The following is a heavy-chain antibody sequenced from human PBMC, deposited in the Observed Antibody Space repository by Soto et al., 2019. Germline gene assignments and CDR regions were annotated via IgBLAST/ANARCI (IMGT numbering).Heavy chain of an antibody. J-gene: IGHJ3*02. CDR1: GFTFHDFA. Sequence: VQLVESGGGLVQPGKSLRLSCAASGFTFHDFAMHWVRQAPGKGLEWVSGISWNSGSMGYADSVNGRVIISRDNAMNSLDLQMNSLRAEDTALYYCAKDKGYNWNDVAAFDIWGQGTMVTVSS. CDR2: ISWNSGSM. CDR3: AKDKGYNWNDVAAFDI. D-gene: IGHD1-20*01. V-gene: IGHV3-9*01.